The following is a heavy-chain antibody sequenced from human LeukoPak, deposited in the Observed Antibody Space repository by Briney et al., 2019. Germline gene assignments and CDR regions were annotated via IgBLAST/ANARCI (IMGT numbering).Heavy chain of an antibody. Sequence: PGGSLRLSCAASGFTFSSDWMQWVRQAPGRVVVWVSRFNSDGSSTSYADSVKGRFTISRDNATNTLYLQMNSLRAEDTAVYYCATTKLYYDFWSGLNYWGQGTLVTVSS. CDR2: FNSDGSST. D-gene: IGHD3-3*01. J-gene: IGHJ4*02. CDR1: GFTFSSDW. CDR3: ATTKLYYDFWSGLNY. V-gene: IGHV3-74*01.